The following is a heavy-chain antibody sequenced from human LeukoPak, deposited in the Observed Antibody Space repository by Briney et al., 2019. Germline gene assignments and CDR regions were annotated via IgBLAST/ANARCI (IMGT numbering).Heavy chain of an antibody. J-gene: IGHJ4*02. V-gene: IGHV3-48*01. D-gene: IGHD3-22*01. CDR3: ARVGYSSGYAFDY. Sequence: PGGSLRLSCAASGFTFSSYSMNWVRQAPGKGLEWVSYISSSSSTIYYADSVKGRFTISRDNAKNSLYLQMNSLRAGDTAVYYCARVGYSSGYAFDYWGQGTLVTVSS. CDR2: ISSSSSTI. CDR1: GFTFSSYS.